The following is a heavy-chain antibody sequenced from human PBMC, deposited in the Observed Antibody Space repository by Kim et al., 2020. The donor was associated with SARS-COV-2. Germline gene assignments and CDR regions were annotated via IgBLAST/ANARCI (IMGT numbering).Heavy chain of an antibody. D-gene: IGHD6-19*01. Sequence: RYSPSFQGQVTISADKSISTAYLQWSSLKASDTAMYYCARHVVAGTVVDYWGQGTLVTVSS. J-gene: IGHJ4*02. V-gene: IGHV5-51*01. CDR3: ARHVVAGTVVDY.